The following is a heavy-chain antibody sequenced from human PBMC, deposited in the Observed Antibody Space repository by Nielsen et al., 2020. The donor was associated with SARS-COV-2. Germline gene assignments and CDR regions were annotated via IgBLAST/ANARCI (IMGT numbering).Heavy chain of an antibody. Sequence: GESLKISCAASGFTFSSYSMNWVRQAPGKGLEWVSYISSSGSTIYYADSVKGRFTISRDNAKNSLYLQMNSLRAEDTAVYYCARRNYDFWSGSFDYWGQGTLVTVSS. J-gene: IGHJ4*02. V-gene: IGHV3-48*04. D-gene: IGHD3-3*01. CDR3: ARRNYDFWSGSFDY. CDR2: ISSSGSTI. CDR1: GFTFSSYS.